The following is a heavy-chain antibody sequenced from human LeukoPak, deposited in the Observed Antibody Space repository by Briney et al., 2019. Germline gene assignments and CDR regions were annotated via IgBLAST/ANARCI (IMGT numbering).Heavy chain of an antibody. CDR2: IYYSGST. CDR1: GGSISSYY. CDR3: ARPGLTGDYYMDV. D-gene: IGHD7-27*01. Sequence: SETLSLTCTVSGGSISSYYWSWIRQPPGKGLEWIGYIYYSGSTNYNPSLKSRVTISVDTSKNQFSLKLSSVTAADTAVYYCARPGLTGDYYMDVWGKGTTVTVSS. J-gene: IGHJ6*03. V-gene: IGHV4-59*08.